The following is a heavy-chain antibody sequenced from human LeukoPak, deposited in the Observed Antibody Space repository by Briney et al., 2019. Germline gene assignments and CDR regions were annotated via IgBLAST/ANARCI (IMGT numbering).Heavy chain of an antibody. V-gene: IGHV3-11*01. CDR1: GFTFSDYY. CDR3: ARAGDSSSWYDGYYYYGMDV. D-gene: IGHD6-13*01. Sequence: GGSLRLSCAASGFTFSDYYMSWIRQAPGKGLEWVSYISSSGSTIYYADSVKARFTISRDNAKNSLYLQMNSLRAEDTAVYYCARAGDSSSWYDGYYYYGMDVWGQGTTVTVSS. CDR2: ISSSGSTI. J-gene: IGHJ6*02.